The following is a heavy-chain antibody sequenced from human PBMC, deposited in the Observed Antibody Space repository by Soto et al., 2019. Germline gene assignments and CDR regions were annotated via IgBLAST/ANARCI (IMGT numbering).Heavy chain of an antibody. CDR1: GLTFDDYA. CDR2: ISWNSGSI. CDR3: AKAGGVDIVATITLDY. D-gene: IGHD5-12*01. Sequence: EVQLVESGGGLVQPGRSLRLSCAASGLTFDDYAMHWVRQAPGKGLEWVSGISWNSGSIGYADSVKGRFTISRDNAKNSLYLQMNSLRAEDTALYYCAKAGGVDIVATITLDYWGQGTLVTVSS. J-gene: IGHJ4*02. V-gene: IGHV3-9*01.